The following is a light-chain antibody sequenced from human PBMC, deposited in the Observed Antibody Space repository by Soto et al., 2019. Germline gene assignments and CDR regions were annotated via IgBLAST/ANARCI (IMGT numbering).Light chain of an antibody. CDR1: SSDVGSYNY. V-gene: IGLV2-8*01. CDR3: SSYAGSNNLGV. Sequence: QSALTQPPSASGSPGQSVTISCTGTSSDVGSYNYFSWYQQHPGKAPKLTIYEGSKRPSGVPDRFSGAKSGNTASLTVSGLQAEDEADYYCSSYAGSNNLGVCGTGTKVTVL. CDR2: EGS. J-gene: IGLJ1*01.